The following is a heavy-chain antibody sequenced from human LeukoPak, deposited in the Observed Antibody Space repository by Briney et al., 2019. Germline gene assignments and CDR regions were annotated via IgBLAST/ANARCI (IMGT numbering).Heavy chain of an antibody. V-gene: IGHV3-21*01. CDR2: ISSTLRHT. Sequence: PEGSLRLSCAASGFTFSSYTMNWVRQAPGKGLEWVSSISSTLRHTYYADSVKGRFTISRDNAKNSLYLQMNSLRAEDTAVYYCARKNVVGADVGFDYWGQGTLVTVSS. D-gene: IGHD1-26*01. CDR3: ARKNVVGADVGFDY. CDR1: GFTFSSYT. J-gene: IGHJ4*02.